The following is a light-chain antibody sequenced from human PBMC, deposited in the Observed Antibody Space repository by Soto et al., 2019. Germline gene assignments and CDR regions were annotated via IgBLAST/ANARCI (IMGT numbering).Light chain of an antibody. Sequence: DIQMTQSPSTLSASVGDRVTITCRASQSINNWLAWYQQRPGTAPKLLIYKASTLQTGVPSRFSGSASGTEFTLTISSLQPDDFETNYCQHYNSYPHTFGQGTRLEIK. J-gene: IGKJ2*01. CDR2: KAS. V-gene: IGKV1-5*03. CDR3: QHYNSYPHT. CDR1: QSINNW.